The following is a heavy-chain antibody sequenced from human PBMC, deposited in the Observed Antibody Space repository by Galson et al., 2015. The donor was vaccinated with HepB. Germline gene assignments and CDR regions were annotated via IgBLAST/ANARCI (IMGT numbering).Heavy chain of an antibody. CDR2: INTGNGNT. CDR1: GYSFTNYA. Sequence: SVKVSCKASGYSFTNYAMHWVRQAPGQRLEWMGRINTGNGNTIFSQRFQDRVTLTRDTSASTVYMELSSLRSEDTSVYYCAREGGTGGYSYGIYYFDYWGQGTLVTVSS. J-gene: IGHJ4*02. CDR3: AREGGTGGYSYGIYYFDY. D-gene: IGHD5-18*01. V-gene: IGHV1-3*04.